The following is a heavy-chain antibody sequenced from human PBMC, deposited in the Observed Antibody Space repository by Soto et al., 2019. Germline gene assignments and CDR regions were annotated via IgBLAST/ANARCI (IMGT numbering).Heavy chain of an antibody. D-gene: IGHD3-3*01. Sequence: GGSLRLSCAASGFTFSTYWMSWVRQAPGKGLEWVANIKQDGREKYYVDSVKGRFTISRDNAKNSLYLQMNSLRAEDTAMYYCARDQRIDDFWSQDYYCYMDVWGKGTTVTVSS. CDR3: ARDQRIDDFWSQDYYCYMDV. CDR1: GFTFSTYW. CDR2: IKQDGREK. J-gene: IGHJ6*03. V-gene: IGHV3-7*01.